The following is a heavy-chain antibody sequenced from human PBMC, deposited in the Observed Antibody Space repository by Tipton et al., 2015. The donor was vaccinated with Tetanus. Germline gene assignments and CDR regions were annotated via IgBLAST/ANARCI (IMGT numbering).Heavy chain of an antibody. CDR2: ITWNSASL. D-gene: IGHD4-17*01. V-gene: IGHV3-9*01. CDR3: AKDFHSTTMTTLDS. J-gene: IGHJ5*01. Sequence: SLRLSCAAFGFTFHDHAMHWVRQRPGKGLEWVSGITWNSASLLYADSVKGRFTISRDSAKSSLFLQMNNLVPEDTALYFCAKDFHSTTMTTLDSWGQGTPVTVSS. CDR1: GFTFHDHA.